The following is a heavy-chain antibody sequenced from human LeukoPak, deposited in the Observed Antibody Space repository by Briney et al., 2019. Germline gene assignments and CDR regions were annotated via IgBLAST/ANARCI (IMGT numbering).Heavy chain of an antibody. J-gene: IGHJ4*02. CDR3: ARSGYFDWLLSGNDY. Sequence: ASVKVSCKASGSTFSNYSINWVRQATGQGLEWMGWMNPNSGNTGYAQKFQGRVTMTRNTSISTAYMELSSLRSEDTAVYYCARSGYFDWLLSGNDYWGQGTLVTVSS. D-gene: IGHD3-9*01. CDR2: MNPNSGNT. CDR1: GSTFSNYS. V-gene: IGHV1-8*02.